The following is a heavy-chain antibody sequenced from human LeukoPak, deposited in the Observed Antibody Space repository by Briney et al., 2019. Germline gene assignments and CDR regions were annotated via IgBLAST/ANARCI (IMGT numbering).Heavy chain of an antibody. CDR1: GFTFTTSA. V-gene: IGHV1-58*02. CDR2: IVVGSGNT. J-gene: IGHJ3*02. D-gene: IGHD3-10*01. Sequence: SVKVSCKASGFTFTTSAMQRVRQARGQRLEWIGWIVVGSGNTNYAQKFQERVTITRDMSTSAAYMELSSLRSEDTAVYYCARDFSTPYYYGSGSYFDAFDIWGQGTMVTVSS. CDR3: ARDFSTPYYYGSGSYFDAFDI.